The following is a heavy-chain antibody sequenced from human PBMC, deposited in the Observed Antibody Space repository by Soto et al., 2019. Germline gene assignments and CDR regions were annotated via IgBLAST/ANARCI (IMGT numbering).Heavy chain of an antibody. Sequence: DVHMVESGGNMVQPGESLRLSCSVSGFTFSTSWMHFVSQVPGQRPFWVSRISGDGNITTYADSVRGRFTISRDNAKNTLYRQMNSLRVEDTAIYYCTRGPRVDSSGTGAHWGPGTPFTVSS. V-gene: IGHV3-74*01. J-gene: IGHJ4*02. CDR2: ISGDGNIT. D-gene: IGHD1-26*01. CDR3: TRGPRVDSSGTGAH. CDR1: GFTFSTSW.